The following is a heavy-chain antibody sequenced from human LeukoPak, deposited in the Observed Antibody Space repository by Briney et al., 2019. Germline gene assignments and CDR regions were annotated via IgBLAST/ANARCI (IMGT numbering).Heavy chain of an antibody. CDR1: GYTFTVYY. V-gene: IGHV1-2*02. CDR2: INPNNSGT. J-gene: IGHJ5*02. D-gene: IGHD2-15*01. Sequence: ASVTVSFKASGYTFTVYYIQWVRQAPGQGLEWMGWINPNNSGTNYVRKFQGRVTLTRDTSVSTAYMELSRLTSDDTALYYWARVNVDVVRGDNWFDPWGQGTLVTVSS. CDR3: ARVNVDVVRGDNWFDP.